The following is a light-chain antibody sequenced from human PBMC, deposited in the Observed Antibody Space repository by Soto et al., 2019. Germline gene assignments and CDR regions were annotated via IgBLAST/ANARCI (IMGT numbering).Light chain of an antibody. V-gene: IGKV1-39*01. CDR1: QGISDY. Sequence: DIRMTQSPSSLSASVGDTVTITCRASQGISDYLSWFQHKPGEAPKLLIYTASSLQGGVPLRFSGAGSRTDFSLTISGLQPEDSATYYCQQSYSTPPTFGGGTKVEIK. CDR2: TAS. J-gene: IGKJ4*01. CDR3: QQSYSTPPT.